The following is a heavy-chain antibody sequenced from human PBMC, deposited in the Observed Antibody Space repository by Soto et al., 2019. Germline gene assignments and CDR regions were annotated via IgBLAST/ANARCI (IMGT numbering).Heavy chain of an antibody. CDR3: AHRATMTIFGLIIDNGIWVDP. D-gene: IGHD3-3*01. J-gene: IGHJ5*02. CDR1: GFSLSTSGAA. CDR2: IYWDGDK. V-gene: IGHV2-5*02. Sequence: QINLIESGPTLVNPTQTLTLTCTFSGFSLSTSGAAVGWVRQPPGRALEWLALIYWDGDKRYNASLGNRLTITKDTSMNQVVLTLTNVDPADTATYYCAHRATMTIFGLIIDNGIWVDPWVQGTRVIVSS.